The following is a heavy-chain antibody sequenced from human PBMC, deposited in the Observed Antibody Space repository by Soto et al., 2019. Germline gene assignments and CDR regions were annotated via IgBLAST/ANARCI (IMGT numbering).Heavy chain of an antibody. V-gene: IGHV1-46*01. D-gene: IGHD4-17*01. CDR2: INPSGGST. CDR1: GYTFTSNY. Sequence: ASVKVSCKASGYTFTSNYMHWVRQAPRQGLEWMGIINPSGGSTSYAQKFQGRVTMTRDASTSTVYMELSSLRSEDTAVYYCAREGFIYGDYLTASKNYYYYYMDVWGKGTTVTVSS. J-gene: IGHJ6*03. CDR3: AREGFIYGDYLTASKNYYYYYMDV.